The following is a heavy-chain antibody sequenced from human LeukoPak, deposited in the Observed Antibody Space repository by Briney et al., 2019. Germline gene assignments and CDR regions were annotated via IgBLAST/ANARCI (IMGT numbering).Heavy chain of an antibody. Sequence: SETLSLTCTVSGGSISSYYWSWIRQPPGKGLEWIGYIYYSGSTNYNPSLKSRDTISVDTSKNQFSLKLSSVTAADTAVYYCARQTQLALDYWGQGTLVTVSS. CDR1: GGSISSYY. CDR3: ARQTQLALDY. D-gene: IGHD6-13*01. V-gene: IGHV4-59*08. CDR2: IYYSGST. J-gene: IGHJ4*02.